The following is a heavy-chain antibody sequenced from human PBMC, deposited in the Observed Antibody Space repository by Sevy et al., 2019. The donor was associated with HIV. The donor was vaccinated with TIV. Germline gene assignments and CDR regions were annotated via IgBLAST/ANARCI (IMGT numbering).Heavy chain of an antibody. D-gene: IGHD2-2*01. CDR3: ARDCTSTSCLWGLDV. J-gene: IGHJ6*02. CDR2: IKVDGSEK. V-gene: IGHV3-7*03. Sequence: GGSLRLSCAVSGFTFRSYWMSWVRQAPGKGLEWVAHIKVDGSEKYHVDSVMGRFTISRDNAKNSLFLQMNSLRVEDTAVYYCARDCTSTSCLWGLDVWGQGTAVTVSS. CDR1: GFTFRSYW.